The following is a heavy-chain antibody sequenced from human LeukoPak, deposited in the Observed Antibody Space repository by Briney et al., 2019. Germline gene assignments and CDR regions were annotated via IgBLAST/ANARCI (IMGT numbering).Heavy chain of an antibody. CDR2: ISAYNGNT. D-gene: IGHD3-22*01. J-gene: IGHJ4*02. CDR3: ARDSFPYYYDSSGYPRPDY. CDR1: GYTFTSYG. V-gene: IGHV1-18*01. Sequence: ASVTVSCKASGYTFTSYGISWVRQAPGQGLEWMGWISAYNGNTNHAQKLQGRVTMTTDTSTSTAYMELRSLRSDDTAVYYCARDSFPYYYDSSGYPRPDYWGQGTLVTVSS.